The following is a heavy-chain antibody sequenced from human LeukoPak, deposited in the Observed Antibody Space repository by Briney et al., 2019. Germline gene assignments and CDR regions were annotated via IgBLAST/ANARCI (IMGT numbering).Heavy chain of an antibody. Sequence: PSETLSLTCAVYGGSFSGYDWSWIRQPPGKGLEWIGEINHSGSTNYNPSLKSRVTISVDTSKNQFSLKLSSVTAADTAVYYCARGTPIYAFDIWGRGTMVTVSS. CDR2: INHSGST. CDR3: ARGTPIYAFDI. J-gene: IGHJ3*02. V-gene: IGHV4-34*01. CDR1: GGSFSGYD.